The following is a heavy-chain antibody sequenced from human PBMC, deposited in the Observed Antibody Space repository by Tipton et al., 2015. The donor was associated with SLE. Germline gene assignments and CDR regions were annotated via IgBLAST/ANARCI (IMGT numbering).Heavy chain of an antibody. Sequence: SLRLSCAASGLTVSRSYMSWVRQAPGKGLECVSVIYRAGTTYYADSVKGRFTISRDNSESTLYLQLNSLRVEDTAVYYCARAPTTRLDYWGQGTLVSVSS. CDR3: ARAPTTRLDY. D-gene: IGHD4-17*01. CDR2: IYRAGTT. CDR1: GLTVSRSY. V-gene: IGHV3-53*05. J-gene: IGHJ4*02.